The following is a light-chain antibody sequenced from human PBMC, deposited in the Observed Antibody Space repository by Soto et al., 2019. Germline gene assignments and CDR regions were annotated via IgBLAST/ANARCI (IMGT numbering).Light chain of an antibody. CDR1: QGISSW. CDR3: QQFHDLPIT. Sequence: DIQITQSPSSVSASVGDRVTITCRASQGISSWLAWYQQKPGKAPKLLIYDASNLETGVPSRFTGSGSGTDFTFTISSLQPDDSGTYYSQQFHDLPITFGQGTRLEIK. J-gene: IGKJ5*01. V-gene: IGKV1-33*01. CDR2: DAS.